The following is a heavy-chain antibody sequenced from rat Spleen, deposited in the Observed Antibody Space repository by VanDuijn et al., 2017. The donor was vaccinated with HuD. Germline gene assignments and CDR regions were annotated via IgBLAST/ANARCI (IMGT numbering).Heavy chain of an antibody. CDR2: ISAGGCNT. Sequence: EVQLVESGGGLVQPGRSMKLSCAASGFTFSNYYMVWVRQAPTKGLEWVASISAGGCNTYYRDSVKGRFTISRDNAKSTLYLQMDSLRSEDTATYYCETDRGPFNYGGYSGGNWFAYWGQGTLVTVSS. D-gene: IGHD1-11*01. V-gene: IGHV5-25*01. CDR1: GFTFSNYY. CDR3: ETDRGPFNYGGYSGGNWFAY. J-gene: IGHJ3*01.